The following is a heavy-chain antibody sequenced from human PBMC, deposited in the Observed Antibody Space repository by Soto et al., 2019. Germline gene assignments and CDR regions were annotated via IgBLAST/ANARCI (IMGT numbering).Heavy chain of an antibody. CDR2: INGDNGNT. Sequence: QVQLVQSGAEVKKPGASVKVSCQASGYSFSNNGISWVRQAPGQGVEWMGWINGDNGNTNYAQKFQGRVTMTTDTSTSTAYMELRSLRSDDTAVYYCARDLGYGDYGTDFWGQGTLVTVSS. D-gene: IGHD4-17*01. J-gene: IGHJ4*02. V-gene: IGHV1-18*04. CDR1: GYSFSNNG. CDR3: ARDLGYGDYGTDF.